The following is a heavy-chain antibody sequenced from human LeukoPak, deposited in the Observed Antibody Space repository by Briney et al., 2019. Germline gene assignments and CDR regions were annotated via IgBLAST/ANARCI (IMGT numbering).Heavy chain of an antibody. J-gene: IGHJ4*02. CDR3: ASPAVVTDTSGDY. D-gene: IGHD4-23*01. CDR2: IYSGDGT. V-gene: IGHV3-53*01. CDR1: GFTVSRNY. Sequence: GGSLRLSCAASGFTVSRNYMSWVRQAPGKGLEWVSVIYSGDGTYYADSVKGRFTISRDNPKNTLYLQMNSLRAEDTAVYYCASPAVVTDTSGDYWGQGTLVTVSS.